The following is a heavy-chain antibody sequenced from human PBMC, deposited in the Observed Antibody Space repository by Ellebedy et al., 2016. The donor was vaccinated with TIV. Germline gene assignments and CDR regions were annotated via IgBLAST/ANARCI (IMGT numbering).Heavy chain of an antibody. CDR1: GASISTYS. Sequence: SETLSLXXTVSGASISTYSWTWIRQPPGKGLEWMGYFFRGGDTNYNPSLESRVFMSIDTSRNQFSLSLSSVTAADTGLYFCASFDYAVEGYYGLDVWGQGTTVTVSS. D-gene: IGHD3-16*01. CDR2: FFRGGDT. J-gene: IGHJ6*02. V-gene: IGHV4-59*01. CDR3: ASFDYAVEGYYGLDV.